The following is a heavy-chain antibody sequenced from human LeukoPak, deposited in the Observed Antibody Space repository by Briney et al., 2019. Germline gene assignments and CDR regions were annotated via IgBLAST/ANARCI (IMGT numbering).Heavy chain of an antibody. CDR3: ARLMRGWFGEFDP. V-gene: IGHV4-59*01. Sequence: SETLSLTCTVSGGSISSYYWSWVRQPPGKGLEWIGYIFYSGSTNYNPSLTSRVTISVDTSKNQFSLKLSSVTAADPAVYYCARLMRGWFGEFDPWGQGHLVTVAS. CDR2: IFYSGST. CDR1: GGSISSYY. D-gene: IGHD3-10*01. J-gene: IGHJ5*02.